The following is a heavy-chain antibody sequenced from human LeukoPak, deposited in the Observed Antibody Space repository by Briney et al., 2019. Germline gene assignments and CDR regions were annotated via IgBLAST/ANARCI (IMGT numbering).Heavy chain of an antibody. CDR1: GYTLTAYY. CDR2: INPNSGGT. CDR3: ARPHYESSGLYVDAFDI. D-gene: IGHD3-22*01. V-gene: IGHV1-2*06. J-gene: IGHJ3*02. Sequence: ASMKVSCKASGYTLTAYYLHWVRQAPGQGLEWMGRINPNSGGTTYAQNFQGRVTMTRDTSIGTAYMELSSLRSDDTAVYYCARPHYESSGLYVDAFDIWGQGKMGTVSS.